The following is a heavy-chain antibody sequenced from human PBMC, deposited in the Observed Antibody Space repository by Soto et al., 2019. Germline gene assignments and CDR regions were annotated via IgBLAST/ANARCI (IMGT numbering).Heavy chain of an antibody. D-gene: IGHD3-9*01. CDR2: ISSSSSYI. J-gene: IGHJ6*02. Sequence: GGSLRLSCAASGFTFSSYSMNWVRQAPGKGLEWVSSISSSSSYIYYADSVKGRFTISRDNAKNSLYPQMSSLRAEDSAIYYCLTWSHKVLTGPDGYGMDVWGQGTTVTVSS. CDR1: GFTFSSYS. V-gene: IGHV3-21*04. CDR3: LTWSHKVLTGPDGYGMDV.